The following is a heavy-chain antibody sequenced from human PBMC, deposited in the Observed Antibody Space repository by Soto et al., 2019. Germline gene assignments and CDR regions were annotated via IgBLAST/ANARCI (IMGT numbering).Heavy chain of an antibody. CDR3: ATLPVGYYDSSGQRAFDY. D-gene: IGHD3-22*01. J-gene: IGHJ4*02. Sequence: EVQLVESGGGLIQPGGSLRLSCAASGFTVSSNYMSWVRQAPGKGLEWVSVIYSGGSTYYADSVKGRFTISRDNSKNTRYLQMNSLRAEDTAVYYCATLPVGYYDSSGQRAFDYWGQGTLVTVSS. V-gene: IGHV3-53*01. CDR1: GFTVSSNY. CDR2: IYSGGST.